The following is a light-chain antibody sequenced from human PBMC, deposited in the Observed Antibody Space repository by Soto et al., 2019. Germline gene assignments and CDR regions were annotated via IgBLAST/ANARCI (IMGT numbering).Light chain of an antibody. CDR3: QQRSNWPPNT. J-gene: IGKJ4*01. V-gene: IGKV3-11*01. CDR2: DAS. CDR1: QSVSSY. Sequence: PATLSLSPGERATLSCRASQSVSSYLAWYQQKPGQAPRLLIYDASNRATGIPARFSGSGSGTDFTLTISSLEPEDFAVYYCQQRSNWPPNTFGGGTKVDIK.